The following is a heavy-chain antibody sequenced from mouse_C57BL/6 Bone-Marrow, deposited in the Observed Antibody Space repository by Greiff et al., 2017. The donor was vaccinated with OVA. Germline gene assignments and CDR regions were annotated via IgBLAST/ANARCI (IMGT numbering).Heavy chain of an antibody. D-gene: IGHD2-4*01. V-gene: IGHV5-12*01. Sequence: EVQLVESGGGLVQPGGSLKLSCAASGFTFSDYYMYWVRQTPEKRLEWVAYISNGGGSTYYPDTVKGRFTISRDNGKNTLYLQKSRLKSEDTAMYYRARRGDYDGDYAMDYWGQGTSVTVSS. CDR3: ARRGDYDGDYAMDY. CDR2: ISNGGGST. J-gene: IGHJ4*01. CDR1: GFTFSDYY.